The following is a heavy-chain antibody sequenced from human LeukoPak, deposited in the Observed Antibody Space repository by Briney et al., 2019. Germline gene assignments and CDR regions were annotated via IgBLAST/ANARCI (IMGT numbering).Heavy chain of an antibody. CDR1: GDSISSGGYS. V-gene: IGHV4-30-2*01. D-gene: IGHD5-12*01. J-gene: IGHJ4*02. CDR2: IYHTGDT. CDR3: ARGNDSDYRFDY. Sequence: SETLSLTFAVSGDSISSGGYSWNWIRQPPGKGLEWIGYIYHTGDTYYNPSLKSRVTISVDRYKNQFSLKLSSVTAADTAVYYCARGNDSDYRFDYWGQGNLVTVSS.